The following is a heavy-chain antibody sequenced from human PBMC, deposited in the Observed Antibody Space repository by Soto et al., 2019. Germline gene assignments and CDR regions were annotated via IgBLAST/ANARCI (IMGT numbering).Heavy chain of an antibody. Sequence: GGSLRLSCAASGFTFSSYAMSWVRQAPGKGLEWVSAISGSGGSTYYADSVKGRFTISRDNSKNTLYLQMNSLRAEDTAVYYCAKRGGYYYDSSGYLFRYWGQGTLVTVSS. CDR1: GFTFSSYA. D-gene: IGHD3-22*01. CDR2: ISGSGGST. J-gene: IGHJ4*02. V-gene: IGHV3-23*01. CDR3: AKRGGYYYDSSGYLFRY.